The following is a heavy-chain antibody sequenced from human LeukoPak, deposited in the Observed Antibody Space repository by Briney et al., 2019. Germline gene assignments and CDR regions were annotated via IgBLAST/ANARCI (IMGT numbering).Heavy chain of an antibody. CDR3: ARDRWELPHYYYSGLDV. CDR2: ISYDGSNK. CDR1: GFTFSSYG. D-gene: IGHD1-26*01. Sequence: PGRSLRLSCAASGFTFSSYGMHWVRQAPGKGLEWVAVISYDGSNKYYADSVKGRFTISRDNSKNTLYLQMNSLRADDTAVYYCARDRWELPHYYYSGLDVWGQGTTVTVSS. J-gene: IGHJ6*02. V-gene: IGHV3-30*03.